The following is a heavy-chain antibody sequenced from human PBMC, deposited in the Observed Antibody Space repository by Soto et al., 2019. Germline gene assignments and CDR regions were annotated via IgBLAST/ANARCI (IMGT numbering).Heavy chain of an antibody. CDR3: AREIRVSSWPFDY. D-gene: IGHD6-13*01. CDR2: ISSSSSYI. Sequence: PGGSLRLSCAASGFTFSSYSMNWVRQAPGKGLEWVSSISSSSSYIYYADSVKGRFTISRDNAKNSLYLQMNSLRAEDTAVYYCAREIRVSSWPFDYWGQGTLVTVSS. V-gene: IGHV3-21*01. CDR1: GFTFSSYS. J-gene: IGHJ4*02.